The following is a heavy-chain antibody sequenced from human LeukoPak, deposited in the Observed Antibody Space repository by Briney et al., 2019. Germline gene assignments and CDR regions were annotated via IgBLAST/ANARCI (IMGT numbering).Heavy chain of an antibody. CDR2: IRSKPYGGTT. V-gene: IGHV3-49*03. Sequence: GGSLRLSCAASGFRFGDYSMNWIRQAPGKGLEWVGFIRSKPYGGTTEYAASVKGRFTISRDDSKSIVYLQMNSLKTEGTALYYCSSSTSGMATITYYYYMDVWGKGTTVTVSS. CDR1: GFRFGDYS. D-gene: IGHD5-24*01. J-gene: IGHJ6*03. CDR3: SSSTSGMATITYYYYMDV.